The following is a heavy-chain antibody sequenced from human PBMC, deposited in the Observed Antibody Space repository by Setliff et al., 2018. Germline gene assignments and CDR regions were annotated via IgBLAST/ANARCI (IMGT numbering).Heavy chain of an antibody. D-gene: IGHD7-27*01. Sequence: ASVKVSCKASGYIFTSYAINWVRQAPGRGLEWMGSISAYNANTNYAQNLQGRVTMTRDTSTSTAYMELRSLRSDDTAVYYCAREPLWGSHDAFDIWGQGTMVTVSS. V-gene: IGHV1-18*01. J-gene: IGHJ3*02. CDR2: ISAYNANT. CDR1: GYIFTSYA. CDR3: AREPLWGSHDAFDI.